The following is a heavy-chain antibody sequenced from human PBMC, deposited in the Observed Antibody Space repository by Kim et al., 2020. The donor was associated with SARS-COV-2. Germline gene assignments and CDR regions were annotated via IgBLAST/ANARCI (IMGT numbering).Heavy chain of an antibody. CDR1: GFTFSSYA. CDR2: ISYDGSNK. V-gene: IGHV3-30*04. Sequence: GGSLRLSCAASGFTFSSYAMHWVRQAPGKGLEWVAVISYDGSNKYYADSVKGRFTISRDNSKNTLYLQMNSLRAEDTAVYYCARGDYGDSLGFWGQGTLV. D-gene: IGHD4-17*01. CDR3: ARGDYGDSLGF. J-gene: IGHJ4*02.